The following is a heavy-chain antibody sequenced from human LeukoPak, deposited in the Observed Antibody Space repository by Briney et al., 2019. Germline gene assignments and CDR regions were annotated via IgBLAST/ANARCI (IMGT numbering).Heavy chain of an antibody. D-gene: IGHD2-15*01. CDR3: ASSPTRHCSGTTCRDFYYFAMDV. V-gene: IGHV3-7*01. J-gene: IGHJ6*02. Sequence: PGGSLRLSCAASGFTFSSYWMSWVRQAPGKGLEWVANINQDGSEKYSVDSVKGRFTISRDNAKNSLYLQMNSLRVEDTAVYYCASSPTRHCSGTTCRDFYYFAMDVWGQGTTVTVSS. CDR1: GFTFSSYW. CDR2: INQDGSEK.